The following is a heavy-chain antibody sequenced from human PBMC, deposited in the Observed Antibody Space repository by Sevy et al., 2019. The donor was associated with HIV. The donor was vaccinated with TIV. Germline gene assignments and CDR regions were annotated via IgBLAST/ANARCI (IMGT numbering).Heavy chain of an antibody. CDR1: GITFSSYA. J-gene: IGHJ4*02. Sequence: GGSLRLSCAASGITFSSYAMNWDRQAPGKGLEWVSGISDSGSSTYYADSVKGRFTISRDNSKNTLYLQVNSLRAEDTAVYYCAIAGGYTNYPLWVPLYYFDYWGQGTLVTVSS. V-gene: IGHV3-23*01. CDR3: AIAGGYTNYPLWVPLYYFDY. CDR2: ISDSGSST. D-gene: IGHD4-4*01.